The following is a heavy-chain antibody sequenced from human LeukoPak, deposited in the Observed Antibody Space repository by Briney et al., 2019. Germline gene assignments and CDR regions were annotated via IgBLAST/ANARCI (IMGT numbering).Heavy chain of an antibody. CDR2: IYHSGST. J-gene: IGHJ5*02. V-gene: IGHV4-38-2*02. Sequence: SEALSLTCTVSGYSISSGYYWGWIRQPPGKGLEWIGNIYHSGSTYYNPSLKSRVTISVDTSKNQFSLKLSSVTAADTAVYYCARKIGYCTNGVCRKNRFDPWGQGTLVTVSS. CDR1: GYSISSGYY. D-gene: IGHD2-8*01. CDR3: ARKIGYCTNGVCRKNRFDP.